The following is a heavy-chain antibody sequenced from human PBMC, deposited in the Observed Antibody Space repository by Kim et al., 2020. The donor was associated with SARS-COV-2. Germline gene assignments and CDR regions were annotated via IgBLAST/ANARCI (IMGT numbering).Heavy chain of an antibody. CDR3: ARFCGGDCYTDY. V-gene: IGHV3-21*01. D-gene: IGHD2-21*02. Sequence: GGSLRLSCAASGFTFSSYSMNWVRQAPGKGLEWVSSISSSSSYIYYADSVKGRFTISRDNAKNSLYLQMNSLRAEDTAVYYCARFCGGDCYTDYWGQGTLVTVSS. CDR1: GFTFSSYS. J-gene: IGHJ4*02. CDR2: ISSSSSYI.